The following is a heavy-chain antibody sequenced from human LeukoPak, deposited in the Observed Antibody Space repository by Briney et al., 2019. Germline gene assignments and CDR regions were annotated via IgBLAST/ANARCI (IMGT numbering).Heavy chain of an antibody. CDR3: AKGGAGTPYYYYYYMDV. V-gene: IGHV3-21*04. CDR1: GFTFTAYT. CDR2: ISGSTTDI. J-gene: IGHJ6*03. Sequence: GGSLRLSCAASGFTFTAYTINWVRQAPGKGLEWVSYISGSTTDIYYADSVKGRFTISRDNAKRSVYLQMNSLRAEDTAVYYCAKGGAGTPYYYYYYMDVWGKGTTVTVSS. D-gene: IGHD2-15*01.